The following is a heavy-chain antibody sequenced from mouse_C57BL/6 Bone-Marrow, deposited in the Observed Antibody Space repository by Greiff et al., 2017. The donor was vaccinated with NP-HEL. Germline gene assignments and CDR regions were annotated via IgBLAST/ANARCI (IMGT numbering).Heavy chain of an antibody. CDR1: GFNINDYY. Sequence: VQLQQSGAELVKPGASVKLSCTASGFNINDYYMHWVKQRTEQGLEWIGRIDPEDGETKYAPKFQGKATITADTSSNPAYLQLSSLTSEDAAVYYCASEGYRFAYWGQGTLVTVSA. CDR3: ASEGYRFAY. V-gene: IGHV14-2*01. CDR2: IDPEDGET. J-gene: IGHJ3*01.